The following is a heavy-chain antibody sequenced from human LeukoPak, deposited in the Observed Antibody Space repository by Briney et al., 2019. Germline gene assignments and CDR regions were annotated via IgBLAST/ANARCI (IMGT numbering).Heavy chain of an antibody. CDR2: INGDGETT. J-gene: IGHJ4*02. CDR3: ARSRYSSSSGGIDY. CDR1: GFTFGDYW. Sequence: GGSLRLSCVASGFTFGDYWMHWVRQTPGKGLVWVSRINGDGETTDYADSVKGQFAISRDSDTLYLQMSGLSVEDTAVYYCARSRYSSSSGGIDYWGQGTMVTVSS. V-gene: IGHV3-74*01. D-gene: IGHD6-6*01.